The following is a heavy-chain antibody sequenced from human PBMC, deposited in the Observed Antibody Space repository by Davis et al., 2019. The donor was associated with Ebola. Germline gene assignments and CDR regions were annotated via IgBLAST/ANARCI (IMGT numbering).Heavy chain of an antibody. CDR2: IKQDGSEK. J-gene: IGHJ3*02. D-gene: IGHD2-2*01. Sequence: GESLKISCAASGFTFSSYLMSWVRQAPGKGLELVANIKQDGSEKYYVDSVKGRFTISRDNAKNSLYLQMNSLRAEDTAVYYCARDFGDIVVVPAANDAFDIWGQGTMVTVSS. CDR1: GFTFSSYL. V-gene: IGHV3-7*01. CDR3: ARDFGDIVVVPAANDAFDI.